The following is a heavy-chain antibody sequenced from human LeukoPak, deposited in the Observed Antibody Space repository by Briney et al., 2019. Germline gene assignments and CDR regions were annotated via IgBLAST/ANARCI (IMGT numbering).Heavy chain of an antibody. J-gene: IGHJ5*01. CDR1: GFTFSSYA. Sequence: PGGSLRLSCAASGFTFSSYAVSWVRQAPGKGLEWVSAISGSDGGTYYADSVKGRFTISRDNSRNTLYLQMKSLRAEDTAVYYCAREPFSSGWFDYWGQGTLVTVSS. D-gene: IGHD6-19*01. V-gene: IGHV3-23*01. CDR2: ISGSDGGT. CDR3: AREPFSSGWFDY.